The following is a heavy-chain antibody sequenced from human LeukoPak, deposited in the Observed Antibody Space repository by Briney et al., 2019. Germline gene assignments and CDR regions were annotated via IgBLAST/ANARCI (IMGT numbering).Heavy chain of an antibody. V-gene: IGHV3-7*04. CDR3: ARSMGLDY. J-gene: IGHJ4*02. D-gene: IGHD1-26*01. CDR2: IKQDGSEK. CDR1: GFTFSNYW. Sequence: AGGSLRLPCAASGFTFSNYWMTWVRQAPGKGLEWVANIKQDGSEKYYVDAVKGRFTISRDNTKNSLYLEMNSLRVEDTAVYYCARSMGLDYWGQGTLVTVSS.